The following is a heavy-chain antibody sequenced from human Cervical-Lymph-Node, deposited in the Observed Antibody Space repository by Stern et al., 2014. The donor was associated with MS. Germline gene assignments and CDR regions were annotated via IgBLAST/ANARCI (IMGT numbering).Heavy chain of an antibody. D-gene: IGHD3-3*01. CDR3: ARAIFGVNTAAMAPDAFDS. CDR2: IYTDAST. CDR1: GFAVSKNY. Sequence: EVQLVESGGGLIQPGGSLRLSCAAPGFAVSKNYMSWVRQAPGKGLEWVSLIYTDASTYAPCAVRGRFTIARASSKNKLFLQMNSLRAEDTAMYYCARAIFGVNTAAMAPDAFDSWGQGTMVTVSS. J-gene: IGHJ3*01. V-gene: IGHV3-53*01.